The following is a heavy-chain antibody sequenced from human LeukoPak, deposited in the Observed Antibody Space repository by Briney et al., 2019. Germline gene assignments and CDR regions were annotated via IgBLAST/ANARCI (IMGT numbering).Heavy chain of an antibody. J-gene: IGHJ4*02. CDR1: GYTFTGYY. V-gene: IGHV1-2*02. Sequence: ASVKVSCKASGYTFTGYYMHWVRQAPGQGLEWMGWINPNSGGTNYAQKFQGRVTMTRDTSISTAYMELSRLTSDDTAVYYCARVLRGIQLYALRYWGQGTLVTVSS. CDR2: INPNSGGT. CDR3: ARVLRGIQLYALRY. D-gene: IGHD5-18*01.